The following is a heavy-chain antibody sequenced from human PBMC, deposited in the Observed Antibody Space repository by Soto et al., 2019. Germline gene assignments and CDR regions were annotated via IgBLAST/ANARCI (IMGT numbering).Heavy chain of an antibody. V-gene: IGHV4-39*01. CDR3: ASSGYSSGWED. J-gene: IGHJ4*02. Sequence: QLQLQESGPGLVKPSETPSLTCTVSGGSISSSSYYWGWIRQPPGKGLEWIGSIYYSGSTYYNPSLKSRVTISVDTSKNQCSLKLSSVTAADTAVYYWASSGYSSGWEDWGQGTLVTVSS. CDR2: IYYSGST. D-gene: IGHD6-19*01. CDR1: GGSISSSSYY.